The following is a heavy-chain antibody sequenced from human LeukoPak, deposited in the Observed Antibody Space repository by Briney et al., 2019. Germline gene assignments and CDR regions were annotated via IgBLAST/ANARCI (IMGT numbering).Heavy chain of an antibody. Sequence: GGSLRLSCAASGFTFDNAWMSWVRQALGKGLEWVGRIKSKTSGGTTDYAAPVEGRFSISRDDSKNTLYLQMNSLKTEDTAVYYCTTDRRFGEYYFDYWGQGTLVTVSS. J-gene: IGHJ4*02. CDR3: TTDRRFGEYYFDY. CDR2: IKSKTSGGTT. D-gene: IGHD3-10*01. V-gene: IGHV3-15*01. CDR1: GFTFDNAW.